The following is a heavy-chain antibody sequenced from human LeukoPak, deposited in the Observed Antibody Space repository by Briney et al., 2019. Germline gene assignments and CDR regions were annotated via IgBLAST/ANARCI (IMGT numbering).Heavy chain of an antibody. Sequence: GGSLRLSCAASGFTFSSYWMSWVRQAPGKGLEWVANIKQDGSEKYYVDSVKGRFTIPRDNAKNSLYLQMNSLRAEDTAVYYCARVRSTSCYMMDCYYYYGMDVWGQGTTVTVSS. CDR1: GFTFSSYW. CDR2: IKQDGSEK. J-gene: IGHJ6*02. V-gene: IGHV3-7*01. D-gene: IGHD2-2*02. CDR3: ARVRSTSCYMMDCYYYYGMDV.